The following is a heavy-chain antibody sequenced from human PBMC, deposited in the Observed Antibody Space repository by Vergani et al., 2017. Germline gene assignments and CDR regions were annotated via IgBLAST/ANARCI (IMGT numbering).Heavy chain of an antibody. CDR3: AKTHDFSSLYSSYNWFDP. J-gene: IGHJ5*02. Sequence: EVQLVQSGAEVKKPGEALKISCQGSGYSITNYWIAWVRQRPGKGLDWMRLIYAGDSDFRYSTSVQGLVTMSVDKSLSTAYLHWSRLKASDTATYYCAKTHDFSSLYSSYNWFDPWGQGTQVTVSS. CDR1: GYSITNYW. V-gene: IGHV5-51*03. CDR2: IYAGDSDF. D-gene: IGHD3-3*01.